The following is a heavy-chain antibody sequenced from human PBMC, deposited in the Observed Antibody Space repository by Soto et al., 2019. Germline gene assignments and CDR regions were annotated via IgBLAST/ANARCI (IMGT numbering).Heavy chain of an antibody. CDR1: GCTVSSSY. CDR3: GSTNYNPSLKSRVTISVDTSKNQFSLKLSSVTAADTAVYYCARVNRSIRPFYGDYDIYYYYGIDV. V-gene: IGHV3-53*01. D-gene: IGHD3-10*01. J-gene: IGHJ6*02. Sequence: GGSLRLCCAASGCTVSSSYMTWVRQAPGKGLEWVSVIYSGGNTYYADSVKGRFTISRDISKNTLYLQMNSLRAEDTAVYYCGSTNYNPSLKSRVTISVDTSKNQFSLKLSSVTAADTAVYYCARVNRSIRPFYGDYDIYYYYGIDVWGQGTTVTVSS. CDR2: IYSGGNT.